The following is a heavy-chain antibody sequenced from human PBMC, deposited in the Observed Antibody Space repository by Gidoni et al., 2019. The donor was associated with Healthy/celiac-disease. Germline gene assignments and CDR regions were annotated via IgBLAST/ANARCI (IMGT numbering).Heavy chain of an antibody. D-gene: IGHD3-22*01. CDR3: ARSLVIPGYMDV. J-gene: IGHJ6*03. CDR2: ISSSSSYI. V-gene: IGHV3-21*01. CDR1: GFTFSSYS. Sequence: EVQLVESGGGMVKPGGYLRLSCAASGFTFSSYSMNWVRQAPGKGLEWISSISSSSSYIYYADSVKGRFTISRDNAKNSLYLQMNSLRAEDTAVYYCARSLVIPGYMDVWGKGTTVTVSS.